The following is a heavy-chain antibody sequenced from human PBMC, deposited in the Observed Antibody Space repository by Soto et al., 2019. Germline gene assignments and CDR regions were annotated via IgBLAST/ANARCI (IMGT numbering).Heavy chain of an antibody. CDR3: ARVPPTKTIFGVVTPAHYYYGMDV. V-gene: IGHV3-30-3*01. Sequence: GGSLRLSCAASGFTFSSYAMHWVRQAPGKGLEWVAVISYDGSNKYYADSVKGRFTISRDNSKNTLYLQMNSLRAEDTAVYYCARVPPTKTIFGVVTPAHYYYGMDVWGQGTTVTVSS. CDR1: GFTFSSYA. J-gene: IGHJ6*02. D-gene: IGHD3-3*01. CDR2: ISYDGSNK.